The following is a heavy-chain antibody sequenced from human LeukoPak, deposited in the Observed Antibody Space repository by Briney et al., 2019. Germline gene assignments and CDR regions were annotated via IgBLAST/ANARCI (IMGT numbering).Heavy chain of an antibody. CDR2: TASRGRNI. V-gene: IGHV3-11*01. CDR3: AQHNLGYCTGGSCYVDH. CDR1: GFTFNDYY. D-gene: IGHD2-8*02. J-gene: IGHJ4*02. Sequence: GGSLRLSCEASGFTFNDYYMSWIRQAPGKGLEWISYTASRGRNIKYADSVKGRFTISRDNAQNSVFLQMNSLRVEDTALYYCAQHNLGYCTGGSCYVDHWGQGTLVAVSS.